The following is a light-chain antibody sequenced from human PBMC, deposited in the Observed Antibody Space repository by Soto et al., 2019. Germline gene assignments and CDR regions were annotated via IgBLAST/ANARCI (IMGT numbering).Light chain of an antibody. V-gene: IGKV1-12*02. J-gene: IGKJ1*01. CDR2: GAS. CDR1: HDVRSW. CDR3: QQANGDPLT. Sequence: DIQMTQSPSSVSASVGDRVTISCRASHDVRSWLAWYQQKPGKAPNLLIYGASTLQSGVPSRFSGSGSGPGFTLTISCVQPEDFAAYYCQQANGDPLTFGQGTKVEIK.